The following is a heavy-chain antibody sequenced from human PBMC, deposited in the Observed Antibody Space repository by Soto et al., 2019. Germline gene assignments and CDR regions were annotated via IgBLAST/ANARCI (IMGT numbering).Heavy chain of an antibody. CDR2: IYPTGKI. CDR3: ARDSLMLYRRAAAGTCAGHGLDV. Sequence: SETLSLTCPVSGGSVTRSGYYWTWIRQSPGKGLEWIGNIYPTGKINYNPSLKSRVTMSLDMSKNQLSLKLTSVTAADTAVYYCARDSLMLYRRAAAGTCAGHGLDVWGQGTTVTVSS. V-gene: IGHV4-61*08. D-gene: IGHD6-13*01. CDR1: GGSVTRSGYY. J-gene: IGHJ6*02.